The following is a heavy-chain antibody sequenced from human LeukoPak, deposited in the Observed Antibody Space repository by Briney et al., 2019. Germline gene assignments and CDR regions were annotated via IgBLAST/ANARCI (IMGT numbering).Heavy chain of an antibody. CDR1: GFTFSSYW. J-gene: IGHJ4*02. Sequence: PGRSLRLSCAASGFTFSSYWMNWVRQAPGKGLVWVSRIASDGSSTTYADSVKGRFSISRDNAKNTLYLQMNSLRVEDTAVYYCARGRPHGNDYWGQGIPVTVSS. CDR3: ARGRPHGNDY. CDR2: IASDGSST. D-gene: IGHD4-23*01. V-gene: IGHV3-74*01.